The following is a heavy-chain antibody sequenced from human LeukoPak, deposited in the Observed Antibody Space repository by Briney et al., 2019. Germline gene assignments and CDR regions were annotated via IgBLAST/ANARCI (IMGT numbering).Heavy chain of an antibody. D-gene: IGHD3-22*01. CDR3: ARAYDPSGSHYYYYMDV. CDR2: ISSGSDTR. J-gene: IGHJ6*03. Sequence: PGGSLRLSCVASGLSFNSNVVNWVRQAPGKGLEWISFISSGSDTRYYADSVRGRFTISGDNDKNSLSLQMNSLRAEDTAVYYCARAYDPSGSHYYYYMDVWGKGTTVTVSS. CDR1: GLSFNSNV. V-gene: IGHV3-48*01.